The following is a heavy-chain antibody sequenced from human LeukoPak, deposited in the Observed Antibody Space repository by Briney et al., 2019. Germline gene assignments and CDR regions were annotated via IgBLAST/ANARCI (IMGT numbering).Heavy chain of an antibody. V-gene: IGHV4-39*07. CDR2: INYSRST. CDR3: ARANLSYDSSGPTGSFDY. D-gene: IGHD3-22*01. CDR1: GGSISSTTYY. J-gene: IGHJ4*02. Sequence: SETLSLTCTVSGGSISSTTYYWGWIRQPPGKGLEWIGEINYSRSTNYNPSLKSRVTISVDTSENQFSLILTSVTAADTAVYYCARANLSYDSSGPTGSFDYWGQGTLVTVSS.